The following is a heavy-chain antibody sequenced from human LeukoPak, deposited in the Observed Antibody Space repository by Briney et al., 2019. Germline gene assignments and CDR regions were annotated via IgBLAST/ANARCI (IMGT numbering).Heavy chain of an antibody. CDR1: GFTVSNNY. Sequence: GGSLRLSCAASGFTVSNNYMSWVRQAPGKGLEWVSVIYSGGSTFYADSVKGRFTISRDNSKNTVYLQMNSLRAEDTAVYYCARELYGSGNGYFDYWGQGTLVTVSS. CDR2: IYSGGST. D-gene: IGHD3-10*01. V-gene: IGHV3-53*01. J-gene: IGHJ4*02. CDR3: ARELYGSGNGYFDY.